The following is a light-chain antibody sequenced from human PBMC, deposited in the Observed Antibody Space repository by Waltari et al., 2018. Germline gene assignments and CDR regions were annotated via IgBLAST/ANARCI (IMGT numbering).Light chain of an antibody. V-gene: IGLV2-14*03. CDR2: DVS. CDR3: SSYARSSTLYV. Sequence: QSALTQPASVSGSPGQSITISCTGTSSDVGGYNYVSWYQQHPGKAPKLMIYDVSNRPSGVSIRFSGSKSGNTASLTISGLQAEDEADYHCSSYARSSTLYVFGTGTKVTVL. CDR1: SSDVGGYNY. J-gene: IGLJ1*01.